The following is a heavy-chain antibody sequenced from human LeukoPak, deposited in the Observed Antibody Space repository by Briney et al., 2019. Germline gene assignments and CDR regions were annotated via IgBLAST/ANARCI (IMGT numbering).Heavy chain of an antibody. Sequence: PGGSLRLSCAASGFTFSSYAMSWVRQAPGKGLEWVSGISGSGGGTYYADSVKGRLTISRDNSKNTLYLQMNSLRAEDTAVYYCAKGSVSVVVPAAIPYYWGQGTLVTVSS. D-gene: IGHD2-2*01. J-gene: IGHJ4*02. CDR3: AKGSVSVVVPAAIPYY. CDR1: GFTFSSYA. CDR2: ISGSGGGT. V-gene: IGHV3-23*01.